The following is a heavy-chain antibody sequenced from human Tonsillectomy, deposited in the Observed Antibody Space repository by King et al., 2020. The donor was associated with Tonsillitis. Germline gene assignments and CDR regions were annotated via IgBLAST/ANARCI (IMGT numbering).Heavy chain of an antibody. Sequence: VQLVESGGGVVQPGRSLRLSCETSGFTFGSYGMHWVRQAPGKGLEWVATISYHGTNIHHSDSVKGRFTISRDNSKNTMYLQMNSLRVEDTAVYFCARERQYHVEWGIDHWGQGTLVSVAS. J-gene: IGHJ4*02. CDR1: GFTFGSYG. CDR2: ISYHGTNI. V-gene: IGHV3-33*05. D-gene: IGHD7-27*01. CDR3: ARERQYHVEWGIDH.